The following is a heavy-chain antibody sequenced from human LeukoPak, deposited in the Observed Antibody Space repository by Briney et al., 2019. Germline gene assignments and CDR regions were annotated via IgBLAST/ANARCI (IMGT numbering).Heavy chain of an antibody. Sequence: SETLSLTCTVSGGSISSYYWSWIRQPPGKGLDWIGYIHYRGSTNYNRSLKSRVTISVDTSKNQFSLKLSSVTAADTAVYYCARDFAPALGYDYVWGSYRQEGAFDIWGQGTMVTVSS. CDR3: ARDFAPALGYDYVWGSYRQEGAFDI. D-gene: IGHD3-16*02. V-gene: IGHV4-59*01. CDR2: IHYRGST. CDR1: GGSISSYY. J-gene: IGHJ3*02.